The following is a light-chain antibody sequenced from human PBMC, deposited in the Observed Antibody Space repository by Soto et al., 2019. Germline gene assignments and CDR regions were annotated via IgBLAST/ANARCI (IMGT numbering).Light chain of an antibody. CDR2: DAS. J-gene: IGKJ1*01. Sequence: DIQMTQSPSTLSASVGDTVAVTCRASQSVSGWLAWYQQKPGEAPKLLIYDASALPRGVPSRFSGSGAGTKFTLTIASLKPDDFATYYCQQYETFSGTFGPGTKVDIK. V-gene: IGKV1-5*01. CDR1: QSVSGW. CDR3: QQYETFSGT.